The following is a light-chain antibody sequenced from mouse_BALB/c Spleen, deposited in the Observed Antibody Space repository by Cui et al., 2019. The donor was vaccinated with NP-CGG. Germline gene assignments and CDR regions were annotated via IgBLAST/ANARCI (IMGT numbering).Light chain of an antibody. CDR2: GTN. CDR3: ALWYSNHWV. V-gene: IGLV1*01. Sequence: QAFVTQESALTTSPGETVTLTCRSSTGAVTTRNYANGVQENPDNLFTGLIGGTNNRAPGVPARFSGSLIGDKAALTITGAQTEDEAIYFCALWYSNHWVFGGGTKLTVL. J-gene: IGLJ1*01. CDR1: TGAVTTRNY.